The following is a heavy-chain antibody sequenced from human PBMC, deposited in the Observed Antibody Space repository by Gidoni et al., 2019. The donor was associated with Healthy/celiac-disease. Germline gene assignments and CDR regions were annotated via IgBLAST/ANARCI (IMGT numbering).Heavy chain of an antibody. V-gene: IGHV3-64D*08. CDR1: GFTFSSYA. J-gene: IGHJ4*02. CDR3: VKSSTRAKPFDY. D-gene: IGHD2-2*01. CDR2: ISSNGGST. Sequence: EVQLVESGGGLVQPGGSLRRSCSASGFTFSSYAMHCVRQAPGEGLEYVSAISSNGGSTYYADSVKGRFTISRDNSKNTLYLQMSSLRAEDTAVYYCVKSSTRAKPFDYWGQGTLVTVSS.